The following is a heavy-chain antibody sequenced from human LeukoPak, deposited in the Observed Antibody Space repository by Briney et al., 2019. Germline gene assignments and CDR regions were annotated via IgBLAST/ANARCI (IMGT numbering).Heavy chain of an antibody. CDR2: IYHSGST. CDR1: GGSISSSRTYY. D-gene: IGHD6-13*01. Sequence: PSETLSLTCTVSGGSISSSRTYYWGWIRQPPGKGLEWIGSIYHSGSTYYNPSLKSRVTISVDTSKNQFSLKLSSVTAADTAVYYCARGYSSSWYFNWFDPWGQGTLVTVSS. J-gene: IGHJ5*02. V-gene: IGHV4-39*07. CDR3: ARGYSSSWYFNWFDP.